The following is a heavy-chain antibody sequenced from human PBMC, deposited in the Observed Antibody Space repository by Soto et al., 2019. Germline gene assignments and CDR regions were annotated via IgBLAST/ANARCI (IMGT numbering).Heavy chain of an antibody. V-gene: IGHV1-2*04. D-gene: IGHD2-2*01. J-gene: IGHJ5*02. Sequence: QVQLVQSGAEVKKPGASVKVSCKASGYTFTGYYMHWVRQAPGQGLEWMGWINPNSGGTNYAQKFQGWVTMTRDTSTSTAYMELSRLRSDDTAVYYCARSVGIVVVPAAIFDPWGQGTLVTVSS. CDR3: ARSVGIVVVPAAIFDP. CDR2: INPNSGGT. CDR1: GYTFTGYY.